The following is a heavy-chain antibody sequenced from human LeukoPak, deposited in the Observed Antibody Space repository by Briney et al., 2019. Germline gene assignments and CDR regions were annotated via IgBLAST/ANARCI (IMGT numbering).Heavy chain of an antibody. CDR1: GYTFTNYG. V-gene: IGHV1-18*04. Sequence: ASVKVSCKASGYTFTNYGISWVRQAPGRGLEWMAWISANNGETRYAQNPQGRVTMTTGTSTSTAYMELRSLRSDDTAVYYCARVPPSAHQLLSSDYWGQGTPVTVSS. CDR3: ARVPPSAHQLLSSDY. CDR2: ISANNGET. D-gene: IGHD2-2*01. J-gene: IGHJ4*02.